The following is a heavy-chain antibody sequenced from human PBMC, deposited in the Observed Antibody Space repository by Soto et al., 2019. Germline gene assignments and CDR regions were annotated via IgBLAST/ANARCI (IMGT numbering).Heavy chain of an antibody. V-gene: IGHV3-21*01. CDR1: GGTLSRYS. CDR2: ISSSSSYI. CDR3: ARLFPYYYDHRGSSAY. D-gene: IGHD3-22*01. Sequence: GWSLRDSWGGSGGTLSRYSMNGGRQAPGKGLEWVSSISSSSSYIYYADSVKGRFTISRDNAKNSLYLQMNSLRAEDTAVYYCARLFPYYYDHRGSSAYCGQRSPVIVSS. J-gene: IGHJ1*01.